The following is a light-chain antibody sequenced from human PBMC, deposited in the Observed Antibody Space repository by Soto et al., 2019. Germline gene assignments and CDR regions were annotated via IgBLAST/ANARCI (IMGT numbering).Light chain of an antibody. V-gene: IGLV2-14*03. CDR2: DVT. CDR3: SSRTSSSTYV. Sequence: QSVLTQPASVSGSPGQSITISCTGTSSDVGGYEYVSWYQHHPGKAPKLMIYDVTNRPSGVSNRFSGSKSGNTASLTISGLQAEDEADYYCSSRTSSSTYVFGTGTKLTVL. J-gene: IGLJ1*01. CDR1: SSDVGGYEY.